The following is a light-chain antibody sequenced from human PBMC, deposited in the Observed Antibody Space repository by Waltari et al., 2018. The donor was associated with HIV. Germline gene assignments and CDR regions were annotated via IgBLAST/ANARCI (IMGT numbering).Light chain of an antibody. J-gene: IGLJ2*01. CDR3: QSFDRSLSAWV. Sequence: QSVLTQPPSVSGAPGQRVTISCTGSSSNIGAGYDVHWYQHLPGTAPKLLIYGNNNRPSGVPDRFSGSKSDTSASLAITGLQAEDEADYYCQSFDRSLSAWVFGGGTKLTVL. CDR1: SSNIGAGYD. CDR2: GNN. V-gene: IGLV1-40*01.